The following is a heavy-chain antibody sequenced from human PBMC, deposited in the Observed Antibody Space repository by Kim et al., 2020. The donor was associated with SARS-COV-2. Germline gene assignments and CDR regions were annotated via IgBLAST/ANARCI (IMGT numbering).Heavy chain of an antibody. J-gene: IGHJ6*02. D-gene: IGHD4-17*01. CDR3: ARDSRADYGGMFYYYYGMDV. Sequence: RFTTSRDNAKNSLYLQMNSLRAEDTAVYYCARDSRADYGGMFYYYYGMDVWGQGTTVTVSS. V-gene: IGHV3-11*06.